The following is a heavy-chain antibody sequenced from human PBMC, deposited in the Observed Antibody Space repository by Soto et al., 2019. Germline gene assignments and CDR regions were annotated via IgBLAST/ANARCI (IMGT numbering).Heavy chain of an antibody. D-gene: IGHD1-26*01. CDR1: GGSFSSDSFI. CDR3: ARDHKWDGMDV. Sequence: SETLSLTCSVSGGSFSSDSFIWSWVRQFPGKGLEWIGYIYYSGTTYYNPSLRSRVIMSVDTSKNQFSLKLSSVTAADAAVYYCARDHKWDGMDVWGQGTTVTVSS. J-gene: IGHJ6*02. CDR2: IYYSGTT. V-gene: IGHV4-31*03.